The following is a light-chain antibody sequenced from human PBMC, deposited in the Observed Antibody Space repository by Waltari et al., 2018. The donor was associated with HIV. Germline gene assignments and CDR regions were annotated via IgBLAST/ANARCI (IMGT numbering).Light chain of an antibody. CDR3: AAWDDRLNVWL. Sequence: QSVLTQPPSASGTPGQRVTISCSGGSSNIGVNTVNWYQQVPGTAPKIIVYGSDQRPSGVSDRFSGSKSGASASRAISGLQSEDEADYYCAAWDDRLNVWLFGGGTKLTVL. CDR1: SSNIGVNT. CDR2: GSD. J-gene: IGLJ3*02. V-gene: IGLV1-44*01.